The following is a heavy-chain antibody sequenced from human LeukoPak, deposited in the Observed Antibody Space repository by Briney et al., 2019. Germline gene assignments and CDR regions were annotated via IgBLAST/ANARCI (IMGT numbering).Heavy chain of an antibody. Sequence: GASVKVSCKASGGTFSSYAISWVRQAPGQGLEWMGRIIPILGIANYAQKFQGRVTITADKSTSTAYMELSSLRSEDTAVYYCARERGKQITMPQGWYFDYWGQGTLVTVSS. J-gene: IGHJ4*02. CDR2: IIPILGIA. CDR1: GGTFSSYA. V-gene: IGHV1-69*04. CDR3: ARERGKQITMPQGWYFDY. D-gene: IGHD3-10*01.